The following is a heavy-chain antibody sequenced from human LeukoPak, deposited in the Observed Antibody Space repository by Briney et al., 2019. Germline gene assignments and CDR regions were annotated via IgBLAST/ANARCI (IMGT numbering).Heavy chain of an antibody. CDR1: GFSFTSYW. D-gene: IGHD3-22*01. V-gene: IGHV5-51*01. CDR3: ARTARNYYDSSGYYGIRYYFDY. J-gene: IGHJ4*02. Sequence: GESLKISCKGSGFSFTSYWIAWVRQMPGKGLEWMGIIYPGDSDTRYSPSFQGQVTISADKSISTAYLQWSSLKASDTAMYYCARTARNYYDSSGYYGIRYYFDYWGQGTLVTVSS. CDR2: IYPGDSDT.